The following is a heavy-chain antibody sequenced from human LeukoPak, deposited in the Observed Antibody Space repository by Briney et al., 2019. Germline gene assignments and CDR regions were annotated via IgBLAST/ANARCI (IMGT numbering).Heavy chain of an antibody. CDR1: GFTFSYYA. CDR2: ISSNGGGT. V-gene: IGHV3-64*01. Sequence: GGSLSLSCAASGFTFSYYAMYWVRQAAGEGLEYVSSISSNGGGTYYANSVKGRFTISRDNSKNTLYLQMGSLRAEDMAMYYCARPKVGATLDYWGQGTLVTVSS. D-gene: IGHD1-26*01. J-gene: IGHJ4*02. CDR3: ARPKVGATLDY.